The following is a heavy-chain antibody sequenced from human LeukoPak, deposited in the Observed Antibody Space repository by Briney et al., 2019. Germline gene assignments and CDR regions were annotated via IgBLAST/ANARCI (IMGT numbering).Heavy chain of an antibody. Sequence: GGSLRLSCAGSGFTFSSYEMNWVRQAPGKGLEWVSYISSSGSTIYYADSVKGRFTVSRDDARSTAYLQLNSLRIEDTAIYFCAKDATPMNAMWDHFDSWGLGALVTVSS. CDR3: AKDATPMNAMWDHFDS. CDR1: GFTFSSYE. D-gene: IGHD1-26*01. CDR2: ISSSGSTI. V-gene: IGHV3-48*03. J-gene: IGHJ4*02.